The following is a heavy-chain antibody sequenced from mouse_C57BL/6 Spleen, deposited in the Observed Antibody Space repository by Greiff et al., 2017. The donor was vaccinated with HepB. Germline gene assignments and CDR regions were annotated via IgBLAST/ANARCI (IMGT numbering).Heavy chain of an antibody. J-gene: IGHJ4*01. Sequence: VQLVESGAELMKPGASVKLSCKATGYTFTGYWIEWVKQRPGHGLEWIGEILPGSGSTNYNEKFKGKATFTADTSSNTAYMQLSSLTTEDSAIYYCARGGSHHYYGSLYYAMDYWGQGTSVTVSS. V-gene: IGHV1-9*01. D-gene: IGHD1-1*01. CDR3: ARGGSHHYYGSLYYAMDY. CDR2: ILPGSGST. CDR1: GYTFTGYW.